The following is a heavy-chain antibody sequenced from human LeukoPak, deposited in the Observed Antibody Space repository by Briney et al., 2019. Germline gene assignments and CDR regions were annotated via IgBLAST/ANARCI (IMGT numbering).Heavy chain of an antibody. CDR1: GGTFSSYA. CDR3: AREGYYYDSSGPTGDAFDI. D-gene: IGHD3-22*01. Sequence: SVKVSCKASGGTFSSYAISWVRQAPGQGLEWMGGIIPIFGTANYAQKFQGRVTITADESTSTAYMELSSLRSEDTAVYYCAREGYYYDSSGPTGDAFDIWGQGTMVTVSS. J-gene: IGHJ3*02. V-gene: IGHV1-69*13. CDR2: IIPIFGTA.